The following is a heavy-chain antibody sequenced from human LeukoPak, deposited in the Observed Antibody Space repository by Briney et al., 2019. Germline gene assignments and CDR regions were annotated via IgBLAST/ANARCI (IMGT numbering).Heavy chain of an antibody. V-gene: IGHV1-69*04. J-gene: IGHJ2*01. Sequence: SVKVSCKASGGTFSSYAISWVRQAPGQGLEWMGRIIPILGIANYAQKFQGRVTITADKSTSTAYMELSSLRSEDTAVYYCARDYDSSGYSPDWYFDLWGRGTLVTVSS. CDR2: IIPILGIA. D-gene: IGHD3-22*01. CDR3: ARDYDSSGYSPDWYFDL. CDR1: GGTFSSYA.